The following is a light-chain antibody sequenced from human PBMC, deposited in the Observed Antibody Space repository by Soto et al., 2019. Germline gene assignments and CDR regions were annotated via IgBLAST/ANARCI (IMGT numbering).Light chain of an antibody. Sequence: QSALTQPPSASGSPGQSVTISCTGTSSDVGGYNYVSWYQQHPGKAPKLMIYEVSKRPSGVPDSSSGSKSGNTAYLTVSGLQAEDEADYYCSSYAGSNTRACVFGTGTKVIAL. V-gene: IGLV2-8*01. CDR1: SSDVGGYNY. CDR2: EVS. CDR3: SSYAGSNTRACV. J-gene: IGLJ1*01.